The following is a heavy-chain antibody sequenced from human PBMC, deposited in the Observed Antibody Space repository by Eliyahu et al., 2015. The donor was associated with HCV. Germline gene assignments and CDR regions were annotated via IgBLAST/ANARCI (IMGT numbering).Heavy chain of an antibody. D-gene: IGHD3-10*01. Sequence: EVQLVESGGGLVEPGGSLRLSCAASGFPFIKHNMNWVRQAPGKGLEWVSSITSGSSYTYFADSVKGRFTISRDDAKNSLYLQMDSLRAEDTAVYYCTRGGIITTGGSLSWGQGTLVTVSS. CDR2: ITSGSSYT. CDR1: GFPFIKHN. J-gene: IGHJ5*02. CDR3: TRGGIITTGGSLS. V-gene: IGHV3-21*06.